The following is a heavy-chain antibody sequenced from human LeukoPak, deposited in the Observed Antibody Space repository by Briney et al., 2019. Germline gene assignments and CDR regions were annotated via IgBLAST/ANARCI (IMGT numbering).Heavy chain of an antibody. D-gene: IGHD3-3*01. V-gene: IGHV4-59*01. CDR3: ARGDFWSGYYTAPPGFDP. J-gene: IGHJ5*02. CDR1: GGSISSYY. CDR2: IYYSGST. Sequence: SETLSLTCTVSGGSISSYYWGWIRQPPGKGLEWIGYIYYSGSTNYNPSLKSRVTISVDTSKNQFSLKLSSVTAADTAVYYCARGDFWSGYYTAPPGFDPWGQGTLVTVSS.